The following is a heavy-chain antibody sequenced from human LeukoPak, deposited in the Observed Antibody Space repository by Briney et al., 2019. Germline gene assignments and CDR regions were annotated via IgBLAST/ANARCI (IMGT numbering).Heavy chain of an antibody. CDR2: ISWNSGII. D-gene: IGHD3-22*01. CDR3: AKDRFFYDSGSKTN. J-gene: IGHJ4*02. Sequence: GRSLRLSCVASGFPFDDYGMFWVRQSPGKGLEWVSSISWNSGIIDYADSVKGRFTIFRDNAKNSLYLQMNSLRVEDTAFYYCAKDRFFYDSGSKTNWGQGTLVTVSS. V-gene: IGHV3-9*01. CDR1: GFPFDDYG.